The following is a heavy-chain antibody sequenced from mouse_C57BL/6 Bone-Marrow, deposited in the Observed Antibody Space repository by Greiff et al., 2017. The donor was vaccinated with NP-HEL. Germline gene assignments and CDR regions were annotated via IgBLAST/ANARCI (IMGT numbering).Heavy chain of an antibody. CDR3: TTPGGTGMDY. J-gene: IGHJ4*01. CDR2: IDPENGDT. D-gene: IGHD3-3*01. Sequence: VQLQQSGAELVRPGASVKLSCTASGFNIKDDYMHWVKQRPEQGLEWIGWIDPENGDTEYASKFQGKATITADTSSNTAYLQLSSLTSEDTAVYYWTTPGGTGMDYWGQGTSVTVSS. CDR1: GFNIKDDY. V-gene: IGHV14-4*01.